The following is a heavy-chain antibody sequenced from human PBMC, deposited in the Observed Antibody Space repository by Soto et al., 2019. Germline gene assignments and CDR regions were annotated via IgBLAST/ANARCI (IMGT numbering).Heavy chain of an antibody. V-gene: IGHV1-69*01. CDR3: ASDAREMPQYYYDSSGYYYNWFDP. CDR1: GGTFSSYA. CDR2: IIPIFGTA. D-gene: IGHD3-22*01. J-gene: IGHJ5*02. Sequence: QVQLVQSGAEVKKPGSSVKVSCKASGGTFSSYAISWVRQAPGQGLEWMGGIIPIFGTANYAQKFHGRVTITADESTSTAYMALSSLRSEDTAVYYCASDAREMPQYYYDSSGYYYNWFDPWGQGTLVTVSS.